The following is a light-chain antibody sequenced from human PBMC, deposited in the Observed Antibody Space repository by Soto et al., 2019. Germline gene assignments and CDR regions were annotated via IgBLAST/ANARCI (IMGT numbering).Light chain of an antibody. J-gene: IGKJ4*01. V-gene: IGKV1-9*01. CDR2: GAS. CDR3: QQLSSYPLT. CDR1: QGISTY. Sequence: SGSLGDRVTITCRASQGISTYLAWYQQKPGKAPKLLIYGASTLQSGVPSRFSGSGSGAEFTLTINILQPEDFATYYCQQLSSYPLTFGGGTKVDIK.